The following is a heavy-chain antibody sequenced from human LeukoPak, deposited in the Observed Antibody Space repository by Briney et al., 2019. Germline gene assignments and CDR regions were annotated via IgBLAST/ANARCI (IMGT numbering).Heavy chain of an antibody. CDR2: ISAYNGNT. Sequence: ASVKVSCKASGYTFTSYGISWVRQAPGQGLEWMGWISAYNGNTNYAQKLQGRVTMTTDTSTSTADMELRSLRSDDTAVYYCARRTHIVVVTAIPVFAFDIWGQGTMVTVSS. CDR3: ARRTHIVVVTAIPVFAFDI. D-gene: IGHD2-21*02. J-gene: IGHJ3*02. CDR1: GYTFTSYG. V-gene: IGHV1-18*01.